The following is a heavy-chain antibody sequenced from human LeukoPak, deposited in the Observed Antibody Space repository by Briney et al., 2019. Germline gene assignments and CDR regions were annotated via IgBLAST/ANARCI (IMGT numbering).Heavy chain of an antibody. V-gene: IGHV3-30*18. D-gene: IGHD3-10*01. Sequence: PGGPLRLSCAASGFTFSSYGMHWVRQAPGKGLEWVAVISYDGSNKYYADSVKGRFTISRDNSKNTLYLQMNSLRAEDTAVYYCAKDRYYGSGSYYPDYWGQGTLVTVSS. J-gene: IGHJ4*02. CDR3: AKDRYYGSGSYYPDY. CDR1: GFTFSSYG. CDR2: ISYDGSNK.